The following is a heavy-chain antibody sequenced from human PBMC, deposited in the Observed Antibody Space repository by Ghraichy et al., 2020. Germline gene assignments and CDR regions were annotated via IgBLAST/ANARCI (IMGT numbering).Heavy chain of an antibody. V-gene: IGHV4-34*01. CDR3: ARGHGTLYYGSGSYYNWFDP. Sequence: SQTLSLTCAVYGGSFSGYYWSWIRQPPGKGLEWIGEINHSGSTNYNPSLKSRVTISVDTSKNQFSLKLSSVTAADTAVYYCARGHGTLYYGSGSYYNWFDPWGQGTLVTVSS. J-gene: IGHJ5*02. CDR2: INHSGST. CDR1: GGSFSGYY. D-gene: IGHD3-10*01.